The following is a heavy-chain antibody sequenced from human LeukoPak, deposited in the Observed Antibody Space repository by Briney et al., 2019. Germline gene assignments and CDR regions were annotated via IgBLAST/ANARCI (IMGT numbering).Heavy chain of an antibody. Sequence: PGGSLRLSCAASGFTFSSYAMSWVRQAPGKGLEWVSAISGSGGSTYYADSVKGRFTISRDNSKNTLYLQMNGLRVEDTAVYYCARGLVSSAPLVDYYYGMDVWGQGTTVTVSS. CDR3: ARGLVSSAPLVDYYYGMDV. D-gene: IGHD6-25*01. J-gene: IGHJ6*02. CDR2: ISGSGGST. CDR1: GFTFSSYA. V-gene: IGHV3-23*01.